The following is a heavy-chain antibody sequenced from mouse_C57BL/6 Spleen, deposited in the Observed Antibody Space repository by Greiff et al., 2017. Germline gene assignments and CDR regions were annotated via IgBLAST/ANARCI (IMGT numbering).Heavy chain of an antibody. CDR3: ESKGPYLGDFGY. Sequence: QVQLQQPGAELVMPGASVKLSCKASGYTFTSYWMHWVKQRPGQGLEWIGEIDPSDSYTNYNQKFKGKSTLTVDKSSSTAYMRLSSLTSEDSAVEYCESKGPYLGDFGYWGQGTTLTVAT. CDR2: IDPSDSYT. CDR1: GYTFTSYW. V-gene: IGHV1-69*01. J-gene: IGHJ2*01. D-gene: IGHD5-5*01.